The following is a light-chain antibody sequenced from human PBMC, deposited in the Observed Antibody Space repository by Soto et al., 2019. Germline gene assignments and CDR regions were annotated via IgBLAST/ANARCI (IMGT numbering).Light chain of an antibody. CDR1: QGIRND. V-gene: IGKV1-6*01. J-gene: IGKJ1*01. Sequence: AIQMTQSPSSLSASVGDRVTITCRASQGIRNDLGWYQQKPGKAPKLLIYAASSSQSGVPSRFSGTGSGTDFTLTISSLQPEDFATYYCLQDHNDPLTFGQGTKVEIK. CDR2: AAS. CDR3: LQDHNDPLT.